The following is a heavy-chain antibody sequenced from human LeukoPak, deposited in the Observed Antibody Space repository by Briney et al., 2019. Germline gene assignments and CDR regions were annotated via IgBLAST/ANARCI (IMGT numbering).Heavy chain of an antibody. D-gene: IGHD3-9*01. CDR1: GGSISSSNW. Sequence: PSGTPSLTCAVSGGSISSSNWWSWVRQPPGKGLEWIGEIYHSGSTNYNPSLKSRVTISVDTSKNQFSLKLSSVTAADTAVYYCARARYFDWLLDYWGQGTLVTVSS. V-gene: IGHV4-4*02. CDR3: ARARYFDWLLDY. J-gene: IGHJ4*02. CDR2: IYHSGST.